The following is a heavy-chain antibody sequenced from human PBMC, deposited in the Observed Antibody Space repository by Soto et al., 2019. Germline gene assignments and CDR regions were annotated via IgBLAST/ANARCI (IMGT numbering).Heavy chain of an antibody. Sequence: SVKVSCKASGGTFSSYAISWVRQAPGQGLEWMGGIIPIFGTANYAQKFQGRVTITADESTSTAYMELSSLRSEDTAVYYCATGYCSGGSCYQYYYYYYGMDVWGQGTTVTVSS. CDR3: ATGYCSGGSCYQYYYYYYGMDV. V-gene: IGHV1-69*13. D-gene: IGHD2-15*01. CDR2: IIPIFGTA. CDR1: GGTFSSYA. J-gene: IGHJ6*02.